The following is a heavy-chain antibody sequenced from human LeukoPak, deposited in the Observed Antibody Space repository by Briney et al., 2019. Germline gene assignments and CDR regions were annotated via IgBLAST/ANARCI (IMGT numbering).Heavy chain of an antibody. Sequence: PSQTLSLTCTVSGGSISSGDYYWSWIRQPPGKGLEWIGYIYYSGSTYYNPSLKSRVTISVDTSKNQFSLKLSSVTAADTAVYYCARDQLRATSGPVAHYFDYWGQGTLVTVSS. D-gene: IGHD1-26*01. CDR2: IYYSGST. V-gene: IGHV4-30-4*01. J-gene: IGHJ4*02. CDR1: GGSISSGDYY. CDR3: ARDQLRATSGPVAHYFDY.